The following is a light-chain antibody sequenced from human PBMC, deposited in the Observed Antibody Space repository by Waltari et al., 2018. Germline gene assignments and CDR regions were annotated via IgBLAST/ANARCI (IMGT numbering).Light chain of an antibody. CDR1: QSVGSN. Sequence: EIVMMQSPGTLFASPGESVILSCRASQSVGSNLAWYQQKPGQAPRPHSDGASTRATEMPGTCSGSGSGTGFTLTISSLQSEDFALYYCQQYYNWPRTFGQGTKVEIK. V-gene: IGKV3-15*01. J-gene: IGKJ1*01. CDR2: GAS. CDR3: QQYYNWPRT.